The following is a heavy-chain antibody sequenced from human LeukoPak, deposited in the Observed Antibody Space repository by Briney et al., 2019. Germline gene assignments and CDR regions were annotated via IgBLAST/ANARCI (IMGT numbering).Heavy chain of an antibody. J-gene: IGHJ3*02. CDR2: INPNSGGT. CDR3: ARDGRYYDSSGYPYGDDAFDI. D-gene: IGHD3-22*01. CDR1: GYTFTGYY. V-gene: IGHV1-2*02. Sequence: ASVKVSCKASGYTFTGYYMHWVRQAPGQGLEWMGWINPNSGGTNYAQKFQGRVTMTRDTSISTAYMELSRLRSDDTAVYYCARDGRYYDSSGYPYGDDAFDIWGQGTMVTVSS.